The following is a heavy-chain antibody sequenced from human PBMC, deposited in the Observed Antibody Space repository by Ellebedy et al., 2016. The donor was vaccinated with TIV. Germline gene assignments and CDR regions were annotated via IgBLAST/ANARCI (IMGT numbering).Heavy chain of an antibody. J-gene: IGHJ4*02. Sequence: AASVKVSCKAAGYTFPGYYMHWVRQAPGQGLEWMGWINPNSGATNYTPELHGRVAFTRDTSISTAYLELSSLTSDDTAVYYCATGGRLSATRGLNWPFDYWGQGTLVSVS. CDR3: ATGGRLSATRGLNWPFDY. V-gene: IGHV1-2*02. D-gene: IGHD3-10*01. CDR1: GYTFPGYY. CDR2: INPNSGAT.